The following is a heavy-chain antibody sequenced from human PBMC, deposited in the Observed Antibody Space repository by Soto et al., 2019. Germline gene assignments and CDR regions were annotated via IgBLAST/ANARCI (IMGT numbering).Heavy chain of an antibody. Sequence: PXETLSLTCTVSGCSISSYYWSWIRQPAGKGLEWIGRIYTSGSTNYNPSLKSRVTMSVDTSKNQFSLKLSSVTAADTAVYYCARDRESFSSDWFDPSGQGTLVTVSS. CDR3: ARDRESFSSDWFDP. D-gene: IGHD3-16*01. CDR1: GCSISSYY. J-gene: IGHJ5*02. CDR2: IYTSGST. V-gene: IGHV4-4*07.